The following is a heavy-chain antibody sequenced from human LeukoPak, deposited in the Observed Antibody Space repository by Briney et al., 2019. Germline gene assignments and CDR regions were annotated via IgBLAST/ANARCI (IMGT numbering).Heavy chain of an antibody. V-gene: IGHV4-59*08. CDR1: GGSISSYY. Sequence: SETLSLTCTVSGGSISSYYWSWIRQPPGKGLEWIGYIYYSRSTNYNPSLKSRVTISVDTSKNQFSLKLSSVTAADTAVYYCARAYCSGGSCYEDYWGQGTLVTVSS. D-gene: IGHD2-15*01. CDR3: ARAYCSGGSCYEDY. J-gene: IGHJ4*02. CDR2: IYYSRST.